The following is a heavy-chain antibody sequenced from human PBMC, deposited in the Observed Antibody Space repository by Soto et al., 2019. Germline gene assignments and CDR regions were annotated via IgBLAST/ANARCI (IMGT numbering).Heavy chain of an antibody. CDR2: IWHAGGNK. Sequence: PGGSLRLSCAASGFTISSYGMHWVRQAPGKGLEWVAFIWHAGGNKFYAESVKGRFTISRENSKNTLYLQMTSLSAEDTAMYYCARDGEVNNGFRKAYCGQGTLVTLS. D-gene: IGHD3-16*01. J-gene: IGHJ4*02. V-gene: IGHV3-33*01. CDR1: GFTISSYG. CDR3: ARDGEVNNGFRKAY.